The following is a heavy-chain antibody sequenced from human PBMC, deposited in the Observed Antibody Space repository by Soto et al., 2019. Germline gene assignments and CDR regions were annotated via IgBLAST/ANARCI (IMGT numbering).Heavy chain of an antibody. V-gene: IGHV4-39*01. Sequence: SETLSLTCTVSGGSISSSSYYWGWIRQPPGKGLEWIGSIYYSGSTYYNPSLKSRVTISVDTSKNQFSLKLSSVTAADTAVYYCARSFGVLYCSDGSCYSASWYDPWGQGTLVTVSS. CDR3: ARSFGVLYCSDGSCYSASWYDP. CDR2: IYYSGST. J-gene: IGHJ5*02. CDR1: GGSISSSSYY. D-gene: IGHD2-15*01.